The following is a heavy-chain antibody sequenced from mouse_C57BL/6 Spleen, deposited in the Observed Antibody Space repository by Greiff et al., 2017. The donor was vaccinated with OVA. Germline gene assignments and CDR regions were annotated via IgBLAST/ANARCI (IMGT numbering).Heavy chain of an antibody. CDR2: ISYDGSN. CDR3: ASLYYYGSDWYFDV. V-gene: IGHV3-6*01. J-gene: IGHJ1*03. Sequence: EVQLVESGPGLVKPSQSLSLTCSVTGYSITSGYYWNWIRQFPGNKLEWMGYISYDGSNNYNPSLKNRISITRDTSKNQFVLKLNSVTTEDTATYYCASLYYYGSDWYFDVWGTGTTVTVSS. CDR1: GYSITSGYY. D-gene: IGHD1-1*01.